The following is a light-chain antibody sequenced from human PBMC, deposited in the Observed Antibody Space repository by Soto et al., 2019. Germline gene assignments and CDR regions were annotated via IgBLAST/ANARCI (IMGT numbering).Light chain of an antibody. V-gene: IGLV1-44*01. Sequence: QSVMTQAPSASGTPGQTVIISCSGSKSNIGNNYVYWYRQLPGTAPKLLIYSNIQRPSGVPDRFSGSKSATSASLAISGLQSEDEADYFCATWDDSLNGVIFGGGTKLTV. J-gene: IGLJ2*01. CDR3: ATWDDSLNGVI. CDR2: SNI. CDR1: KSNIGNNY.